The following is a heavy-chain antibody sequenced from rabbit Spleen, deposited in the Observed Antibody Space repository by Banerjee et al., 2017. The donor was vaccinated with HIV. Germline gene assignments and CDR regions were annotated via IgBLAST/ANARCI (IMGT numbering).Heavy chain of an antibody. CDR1: GVSFSVSSY. V-gene: IGHV1S40*01. Sequence: QSLEESGGDLVKPGASLTLTCMSSGVSFSVSSYMCWVRQAPGKGLEWIACIDSGSSGFTYFATWAKGRFTISKTSSTTVTLQMTRLTAADTATYFCARDTGSSFSSYGMDLWGPGTLVTVS. CDR2: IDSGSSGFT. J-gene: IGHJ6*01. D-gene: IGHD8-1*01. CDR3: ARDTGSSFSSYGMDL.